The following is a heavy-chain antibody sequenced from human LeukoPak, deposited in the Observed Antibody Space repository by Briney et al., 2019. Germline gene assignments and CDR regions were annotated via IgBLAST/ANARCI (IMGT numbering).Heavy chain of an antibody. V-gene: IGHV5-51*01. CDR3: ARAQYWFGQWWFDP. D-gene: IGHD3-10*01. J-gene: IGHJ5*02. Sequence: GESLKISCKGSGYSFTSYWIGWVRQMPGKGLEWMGIIYPGDSDTRYSPSFQGQVTISADKSISTAYMELSRLRFDDTAVYYCARAQYWFGQWWFDPWGQGTLVTVSS. CDR2: IYPGDSDT. CDR1: GYSFTSYW.